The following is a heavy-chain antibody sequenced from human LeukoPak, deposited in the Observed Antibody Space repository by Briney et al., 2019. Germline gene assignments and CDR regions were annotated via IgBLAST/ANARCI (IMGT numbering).Heavy chain of an antibody. J-gene: IGHJ4*02. D-gene: IGHD5-24*01. CDR3: ARGGVEMATTHLLY. CDR2: IIPIFGTA. CDR1: GGTFSSYA. Sequence: SVKVSCKASGGTFSSYAISWVRQAPGQGLEWMGGIIPIFGTANYAQKFQGRVTITADESTSTTYMELSSLRSEDTAVYYCARGGVEMATTHLLYWGQGTLVTVSS. V-gene: IGHV1-69*13.